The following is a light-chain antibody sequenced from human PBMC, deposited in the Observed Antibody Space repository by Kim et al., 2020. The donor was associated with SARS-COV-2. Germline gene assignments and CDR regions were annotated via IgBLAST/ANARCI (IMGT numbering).Light chain of an antibody. CDR1: SSNIGINH. Sequence: QSVLTQAPSASGTPGQRVTISCSGSSSNIGINHVFWLQQLPGTAPKLLIYRNDQRPSGVPDRFSGSKSGTSASLAISGLRSEDEADYYCAAWDGSLSGWVFGGGTQLTVL. J-gene: IGLJ3*02. V-gene: IGLV1-47*01. CDR2: RND. CDR3: AAWDGSLSGWV.